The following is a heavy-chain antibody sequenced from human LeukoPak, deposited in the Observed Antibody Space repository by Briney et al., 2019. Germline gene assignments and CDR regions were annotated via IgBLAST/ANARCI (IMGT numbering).Heavy chain of an antibody. CDR1: GFSFSGYS. Sequence: GGSLRLSCAASGFSFSGYSMNWVRQAPWKGLDWVSYISSGSRTIFYAESVKGRFTISRDNAKNLLYLEMNSLRAEDTAVYYCVRESIRGTRDFDYWGQGTLVTVSS. D-gene: IGHD2-21*01. CDR2: ISSGSRTI. J-gene: IGHJ4*02. V-gene: IGHV3-48*04. CDR3: VRESIRGTRDFDY.